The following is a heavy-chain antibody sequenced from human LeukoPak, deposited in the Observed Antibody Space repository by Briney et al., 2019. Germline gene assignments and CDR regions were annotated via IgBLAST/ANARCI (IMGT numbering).Heavy chain of an antibody. J-gene: IGHJ4*02. CDR3: ARIDGYNSTVDY. Sequence: GGSLRLSCAASGFTFSSYEMNWVRQAPGKGLEWVSYISSSGSTIYYADSVKGRFTISRDNAKNSLYLQMNSLRAEDTAVYYCARIDGYNSTVDYWGQGTLVTVSS. V-gene: IGHV3-48*03. CDR2: ISSSGSTI. D-gene: IGHD5-24*01. CDR1: GFTFSSYE.